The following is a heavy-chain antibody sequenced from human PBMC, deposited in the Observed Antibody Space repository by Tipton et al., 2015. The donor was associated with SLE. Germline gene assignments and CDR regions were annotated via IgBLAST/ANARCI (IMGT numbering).Heavy chain of an antibody. D-gene: IGHD5-12*01. Sequence: SLRLSCAASGFTFDDYAMHWVRQAPGKGLEWVSGISWNSGSIGYADSVKGRFTIFRDNAKNSLYLQMNSLRAEDTAVYYCASSGYSGYDLDYWGQGTLVTVSS. CDR1: GFTFDDYA. V-gene: IGHV3-9*01. CDR2: ISWNSGSI. CDR3: ASSGYSGYDLDY. J-gene: IGHJ4*02.